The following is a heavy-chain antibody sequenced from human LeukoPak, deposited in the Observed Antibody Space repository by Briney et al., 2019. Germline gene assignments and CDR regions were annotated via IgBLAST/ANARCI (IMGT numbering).Heavy chain of an antibody. CDR3: VMDRGAR. J-gene: IGHJ4*02. Sequence: PGGSLRLSCAASASTFSRSYMGWVRQAPGKGLEWVALMRLAGSVTYYVESVKGRFTISRDNTKNSLYLHMNNLRAEDTAVYYCVMDRGARWGQGTLVTVSS. CDR2: MRLAGSVT. CDR1: ASTFSRSY. V-gene: IGHV3-7*01. D-gene: IGHD3-10*01.